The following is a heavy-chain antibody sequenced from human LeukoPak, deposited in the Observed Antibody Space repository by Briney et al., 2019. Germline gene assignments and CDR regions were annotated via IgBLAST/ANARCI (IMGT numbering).Heavy chain of an antibody. D-gene: IGHD3-22*01. J-gene: IGHJ5*02. V-gene: IGHV1-2*02. CDR1: GYTFTGYY. CDR3: ARAGKGVYDSSGPANNWFDP. Sequence: ASVKVSCKASGYTFTGYYMHWVRQAPGQGLEWMGWINPNSGGTNYAQKFQGRVTMTRDTSISTAYMELSRLRSDDTAVYYCARAGKGVYDSSGPANNWFDPWGQGTLVTVSS. CDR2: INPNSGGT.